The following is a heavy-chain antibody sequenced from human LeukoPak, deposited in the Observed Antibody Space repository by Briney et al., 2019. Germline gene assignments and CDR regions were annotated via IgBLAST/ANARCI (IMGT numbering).Heavy chain of an antibody. CDR2: INTDGSST. CDR3: ARDDYYYYYMDV. J-gene: IGHJ6*03. Sequence: GGSLRLSCAASGFTFSSYWMHWVRQAPGKGLVWVSRINTDGSSTSYADSVEGRFTISRDNAKNTLYLQMNSLRAEDTAVYYCARDDYYYYYMDVWGKGTTVTVSS. V-gene: IGHV3-74*01. CDR1: GFTFSSYW.